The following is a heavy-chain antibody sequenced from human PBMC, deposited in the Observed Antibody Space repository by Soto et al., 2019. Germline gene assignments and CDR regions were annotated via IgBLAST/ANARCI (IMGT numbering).Heavy chain of an antibody. CDR3: SASGSDRFVEY. J-gene: IGHJ4*02. V-gene: IGHV3-73*01. CDR1: GFTFSGST. D-gene: IGHD5-12*01. Sequence: GGSLRLSCAASGFTFSGSTMHWVRQASGKVLEWIGRIRSKTNSYATAYAASVKGRFTISRDDSKNTAYLQMSSLKTEDTAVYYCSASGSDRFVEYWVQGTLVNVSS. CDR2: IRSKTNSYAT.